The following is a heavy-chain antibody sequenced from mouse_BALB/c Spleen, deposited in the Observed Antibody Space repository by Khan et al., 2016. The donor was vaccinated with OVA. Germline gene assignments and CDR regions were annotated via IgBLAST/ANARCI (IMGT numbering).Heavy chain of an antibody. CDR2: ISPGSGDT. J-gene: IGHJ3*01. D-gene: IGHD1-2*01. CDR3: ARRNYFGYTLAY. CDR1: GYTFTDYY. V-gene: IGHV1-77*01. Sequence: QVQLQQPGAELARPGASVKLSCKASGYTFTDYYINWVKQRTGQGLEWIGEISPGSGDTYYNEKFKGKATLTADKSSTTAYMQLSSLTSEASAVYCCARRNYFGYTLAYWGQGTLVTVSA.